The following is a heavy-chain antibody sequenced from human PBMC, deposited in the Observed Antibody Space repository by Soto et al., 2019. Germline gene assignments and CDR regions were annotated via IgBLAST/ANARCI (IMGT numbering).Heavy chain of an antibody. CDR3: AKDRGEEGLKFLEWFGGMDV. CDR2: IKSDGTT. J-gene: IGHJ6*02. V-gene: IGHV3-74*01. CDR1: GFTVSNYW. D-gene: IGHD3-3*01. Sequence: QPGGSLRLSCAASGFTVSNYWMNWVRQAPGKGLVWVSHIKSDGTTSYADSVEGRFTVSRDDAKNTFYLQMNSPRAEGTAVYYCAKDRGEEGLKFLEWFGGMDVWGHGTTVTVSS.